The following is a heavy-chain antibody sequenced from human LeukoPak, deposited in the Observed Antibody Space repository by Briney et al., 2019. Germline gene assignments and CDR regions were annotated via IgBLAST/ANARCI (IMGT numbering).Heavy chain of an antibody. V-gene: IGHV3-64*01. J-gene: IGHJ5*02. CDR3: AGGGPYSNHNCFDP. CDR1: GFTFSNYA. Sequence: GGALRLSCAASGFTFSNYAIHWVRQAPGKGLEYLSAINNNGGSAFYGNSERGRFTISRDNSKNIVYLQMRSLRAEDMAVYYCAGGGPYSNHNCFDPWGQGTLVTVSS. D-gene: IGHD4-11*01. CDR2: INNNGGSA.